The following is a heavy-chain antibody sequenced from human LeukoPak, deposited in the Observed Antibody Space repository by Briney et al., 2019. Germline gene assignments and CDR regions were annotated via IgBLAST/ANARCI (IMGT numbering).Heavy chain of an antibody. CDR2: IKHSGST. J-gene: IGHJ6*02. Sequence: KPSETLSLTCAVYGGSFSGYYWSWIRQPPGKGLEWIGEIKHSGSTNYNPSLKSRVTISVDTSKNQFSLKLSSVTAADTAVYYCARGSIVVVVAASGIGDYYYYGMDVWGQGTTVTVSS. CDR1: GGSFSGYY. CDR3: ARGSIVVVVAASGIGDYYYYGMDV. V-gene: IGHV4-34*01. D-gene: IGHD2-15*01.